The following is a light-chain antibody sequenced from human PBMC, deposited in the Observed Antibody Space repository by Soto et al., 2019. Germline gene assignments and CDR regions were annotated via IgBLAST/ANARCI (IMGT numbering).Light chain of an antibody. J-gene: IGLJ2*01. CDR1: TGAVTGDHF. V-gene: IGLV7-46*01. CDR3: LLVYGGVAV. CDR2: DTN. Sequence: QAVVTQEPSLTVSPGGTVTLTCDSSTGAVTGDHFPYWFQQKPGQAPRTLIYDTNNKHSWTPARFSGSLLGGKAALTLSGAQREDEAEYYCLLVYGGVAVFGGGTKLTVL.